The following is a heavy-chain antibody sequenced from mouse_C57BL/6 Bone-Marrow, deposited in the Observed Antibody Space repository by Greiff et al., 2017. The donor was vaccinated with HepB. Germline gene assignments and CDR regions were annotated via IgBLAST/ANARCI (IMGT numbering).Heavy chain of an antibody. V-gene: IGHV1-81*01. CDR3: ARERGYGPFAY. Sequence: VQRVESGAELARPGASVKLSCKASGYTFTSYGISWVKQRTGQGLEWIGEIYPRSGNTYYNEKFKGKATLTADKSSSTAYMELRSLTSEDSAVYFCARERGYGPFAYWGQGTLVTVSA. J-gene: IGHJ3*01. D-gene: IGHD2-2*01. CDR2: IYPRSGNT. CDR1: GYTFTSYG.